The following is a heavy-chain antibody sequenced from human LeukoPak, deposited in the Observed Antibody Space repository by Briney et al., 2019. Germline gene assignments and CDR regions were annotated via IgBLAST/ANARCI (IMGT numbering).Heavy chain of an antibody. CDR2: IYYSGST. CDR3: ARDPAVAGSGGFDP. CDR1: GGSIISCDYY. J-gene: IGHJ5*02. D-gene: IGHD6-19*01. Sequence: PSQTLSLTCTVFGGSIISCDYYWSWIRQPPGKGLEWIGYIYYSGSTHYNPSLKSRLTISVDTSKNHFSLKLSSVTAVDTAVYYCARDPAVAGSGGFDPWGQGTLVTVSS. V-gene: IGHV4-30-4*08.